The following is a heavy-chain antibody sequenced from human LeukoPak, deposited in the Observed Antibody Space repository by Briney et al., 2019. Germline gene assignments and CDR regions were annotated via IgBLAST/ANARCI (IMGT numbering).Heavy chain of an antibody. V-gene: IGHV3-23*01. J-gene: IGHJ4*02. CDR2: ISGSGGST. D-gene: IGHD6-13*01. CDR1: GLTFSSYA. Sequence: PGGSLRLSCAASGLTFSSYAMSWVRQAPGKGLEWVSAISGSGGSTYYADSVKGRFTISRDNSKNTLYLQMNSLRAEDTAVYYCAKGHSSWYGGGDYWGQGTLVTVSS. CDR3: AKGHSSWYGGGDY.